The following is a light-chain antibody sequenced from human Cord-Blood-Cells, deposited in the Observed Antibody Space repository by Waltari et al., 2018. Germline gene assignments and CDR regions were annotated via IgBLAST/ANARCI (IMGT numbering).Light chain of an antibody. CDR3: SSYTSSSTYV. J-gene: IGLJ1*01. Sequence: QSALTQPASVSGSPGQSITISCPGTSTDVGGYNYVSWYQQHPGKAHKLMVYDVSNRPSGVSNSFSGSKSGNTAALTISGLQAEDEADYYCSSYTSSSTYVFGTGTKVTVL. V-gene: IGLV2-14*01. CDR1: STDVGGYNY. CDR2: DVS.